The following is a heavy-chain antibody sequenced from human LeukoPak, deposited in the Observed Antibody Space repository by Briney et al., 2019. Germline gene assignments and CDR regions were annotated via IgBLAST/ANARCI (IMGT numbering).Heavy chain of an antibody. D-gene: IGHD6-19*01. CDR3: AKDLVSGWPEGAFDI. CDR1: GFTFSSYA. Sequence: GGSLRLSCEASGFTFSSYAMSWVRQAPGKGLEWVSAIGGSGGSTYYADSVKGRFTISRDNSKNTLYLQMNSLRAEDTAVYYCAKDLVSGWPEGAFDIWGQGTMVTVSS. V-gene: IGHV3-23*01. J-gene: IGHJ3*02. CDR2: IGGSGGST.